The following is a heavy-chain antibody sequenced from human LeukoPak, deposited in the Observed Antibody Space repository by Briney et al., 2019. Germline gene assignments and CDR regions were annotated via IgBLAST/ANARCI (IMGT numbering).Heavy chain of an antibody. Sequence: SGTLPLTCAVYGGSFSGYYWSWIRQPPGKGLEWIGEINHSGSANYNPSLKSRVTISVDTSKNQFSLKLSSVTAADTAVYYCARRITMVRGVITYYYYYYMDVWGKGTTVTVSS. J-gene: IGHJ6*03. CDR3: ARRITMVRGVITYYYYYYMDV. V-gene: IGHV4-34*01. D-gene: IGHD3-10*01. CDR2: INHSGSA. CDR1: GGSFSGYY.